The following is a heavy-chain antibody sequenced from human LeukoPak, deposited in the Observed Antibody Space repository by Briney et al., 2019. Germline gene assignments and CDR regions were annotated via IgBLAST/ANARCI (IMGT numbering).Heavy chain of an antibody. CDR2: MSWNSGRL. D-gene: IGHD6-13*01. CDR1: GFTFDYYA. Sequence: LPGGSLRLSCAPSGFTFDYYAMHWVRQPPGKGREWVSGMSWNSGRLGYEDSVKSRLTICRENAKNSLYLQMHSLRAADTALYYCAKDIQHALSSSWQNWFDPWGQGTLVTVSS. J-gene: IGHJ5*02. CDR3: AKDIQHALSSSWQNWFDP. V-gene: IGHV3-9*01.